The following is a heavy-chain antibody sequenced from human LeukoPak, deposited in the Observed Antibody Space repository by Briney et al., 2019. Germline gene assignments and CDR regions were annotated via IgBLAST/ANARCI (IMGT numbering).Heavy chain of an antibody. V-gene: IGHV3-33*01. D-gene: IGHD6-19*01. CDR2: IWYDGSNK. J-gene: IGHJ4*02. Sequence: GGSLRLSCAASGFTFSSYGMRWVRQAPGKGLEWVAVIWYDGSNKYYADSVKGRFTISRDNSKNTLYLQMNSLRAEDTAVYYCARDFQSVAGLDYWGQGTLVTVSS. CDR1: GFTFSSYG. CDR3: ARDFQSVAGLDY.